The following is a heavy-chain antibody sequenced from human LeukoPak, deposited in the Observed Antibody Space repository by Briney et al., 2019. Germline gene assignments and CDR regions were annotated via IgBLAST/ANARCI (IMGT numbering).Heavy chain of an antibody. V-gene: IGHV1-2*02. J-gene: IGHJ6*03. CDR1: GYTFTDYF. CDR2: INPNSGGT. Sequence: ASVKVSCKASGYTFTDYFMHWVRQAPGQGLEWMGWINPNSGGTNYAQKFQGRVTMTRDTSISTAYMELSRLRSDDTAVYYCAREPDSGYDSYYYYYMDVWGKGTTVTVSS. CDR3: AREPDSGYDSYYYYYMDV. D-gene: IGHD5-12*01.